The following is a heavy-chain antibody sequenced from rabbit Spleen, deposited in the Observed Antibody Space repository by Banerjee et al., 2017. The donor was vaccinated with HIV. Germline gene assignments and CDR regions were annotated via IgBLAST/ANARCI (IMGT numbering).Heavy chain of an antibody. CDR3: VRDFYAGYAGYGYATPNL. Sequence: QEQLVESGGGLVQPGGSLKLSCKASGFDFSNYGVSWVRQAPGKGLEWIGYIDPVFSSTHYASWVNGRFTISSHNAQNTLYLQLNSLTAADTATYFCVRDFYAGYAGYGYATPNLWGQGTLVTVS. V-gene: IGHV1S47*01. D-gene: IGHD6-1*01. CDR2: IDPVFSST. CDR1: GFDFSNYG. J-gene: IGHJ4*01.